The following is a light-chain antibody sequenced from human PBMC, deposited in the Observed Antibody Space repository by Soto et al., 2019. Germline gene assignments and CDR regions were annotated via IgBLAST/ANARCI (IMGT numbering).Light chain of an antibody. Sequence: DIVMTQSPLSLPVTPGEPASISCRSSQSLLDSNGYNFLDWYLQKPGQSPQLLLYLGSNRAPGVPDRFSGSGSGTDFTLRISRVDAEDVGIYYCMQALQSPPSTFGPGTKVEIK. CDR1: QSLLDSNGYNF. V-gene: IGKV2-28*01. J-gene: IGKJ1*01. CDR3: MQALQSPPST. CDR2: LGS.